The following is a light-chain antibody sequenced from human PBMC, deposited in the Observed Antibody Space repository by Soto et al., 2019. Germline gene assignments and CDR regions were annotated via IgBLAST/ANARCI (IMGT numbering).Light chain of an antibody. CDR3: QQYKSNFPT. CDR2: RAS. V-gene: IGKV1-5*03. J-gene: IGKJ1*01. CDR1: QSISSW. Sequence: DIQMTQSPSTLSASVGDRVTITCRASQSISSWLAWYQQRPGKAPKFLIYRASNLQSGVPSRFSGSGSGTEFTLTISSLQPDDFATYYCQQYKSNFPTFGQGTKVEIK.